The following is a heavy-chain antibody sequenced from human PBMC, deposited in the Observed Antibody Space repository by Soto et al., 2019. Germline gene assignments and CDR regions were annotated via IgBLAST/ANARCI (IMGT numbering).Heavy chain of an antibody. CDR1: GGTFSSYA. V-gene: IGHV1-69*01. Sequence: QVQLVQSEAEVKKPGSSVKVSCKAPGGTFSSYAISWVRQAPGQGLEGMGGIIPIFGTANYAQKFQGRVKITADESTSTGYMELSSLIYEDTAVYYCARSQGGSSSLDIYYYYYYGMDVWGQGTTVTVSS. D-gene: IGHD2-15*01. J-gene: IGHJ6*02. CDR3: ARSQGGSSSLDIYYYYYYGMDV. CDR2: IIPIFGTA.